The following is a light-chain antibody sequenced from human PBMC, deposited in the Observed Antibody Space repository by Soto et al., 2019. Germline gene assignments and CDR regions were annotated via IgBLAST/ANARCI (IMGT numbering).Light chain of an antibody. Sequence: EIVLTQSPGTLSLSPGERATLSCRASQSVRSSYLAWYQQKPGQAPRLLIYAASSRATGIPDRFSGSGSGTDFTLTISRLEPEEVAVYYCQHYGYSAWTFGQGTKVGIK. CDR3: QHYGYSAWT. CDR1: QSVRSSY. V-gene: IGKV3-20*01. J-gene: IGKJ1*01. CDR2: AAS.